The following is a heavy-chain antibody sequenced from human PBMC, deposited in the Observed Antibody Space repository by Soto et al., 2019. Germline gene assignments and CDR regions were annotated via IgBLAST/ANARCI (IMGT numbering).Heavy chain of an antibody. J-gene: IGHJ4*02. V-gene: IGHV3-23*01. Sequence: GESLKISCKASGDSFTTYWIGWVRQAPGKGLEWVSAISGSGGSTYYADSVKGRFTISRDNSKNTLYLQMNSLRAEDTAVYYCAKAQVVVPAAIDYWGQGTLVTVSS. CDR2: ISGSGGST. CDR1: GDSFTTYW. CDR3: AKAQVVVPAAIDY. D-gene: IGHD2-2*01.